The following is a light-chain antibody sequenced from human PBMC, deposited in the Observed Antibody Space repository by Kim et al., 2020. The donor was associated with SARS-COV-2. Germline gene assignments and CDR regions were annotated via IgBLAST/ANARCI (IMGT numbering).Light chain of an antibody. Sequence: PGKTARSTCRESTIGHILVNWYQQKPGQAPVLVVYDDSDRPPGIPDRFSGSKSENTATLTISRVEAGDEADYYCQVWDGRSDHVVFGGGTQLTVL. V-gene: IGLV3-21*03. CDR2: DDS. J-gene: IGLJ2*01. CDR1: TIGHIL. CDR3: QVWDGRSDHVV.